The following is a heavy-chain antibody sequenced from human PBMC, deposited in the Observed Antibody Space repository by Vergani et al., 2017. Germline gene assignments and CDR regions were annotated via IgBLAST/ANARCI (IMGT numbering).Heavy chain of an antibody. D-gene: IGHD6-13*01. CDR2: IKQDGSEK. CDR3: ARPNIAAADGMDV. V-gene: IGHV3-7*01. Sequence: EVQLVESGGGLVKPGGSLRLSCAASGFTFSSYWMSWVRQAPGKGLEWVANIKQDGSEKYYVDSVKGRFTISRDNAKNSLYLKMNSLRAEDTAVYYCARPNIAAADGMDVWGQGTTVTVSS. CDR1: GFTFSSYW. J-gene: IGHJ6*02.